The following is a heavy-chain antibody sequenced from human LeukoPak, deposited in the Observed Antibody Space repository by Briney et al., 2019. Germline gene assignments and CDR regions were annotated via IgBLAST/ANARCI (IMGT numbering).Heavy chain of an antibody. Sequence: ASVKVSCKASGYTFTGYYMHWVRQAPGQGLEWMGIINPSGGSTSYAQKFQGRVTMTRDTSMNTVYMELSSLRSEDTAVYFCARATLSDYYFNYWGQGTLVTVSS. CDR3: ARATLSDYYFNY. V-gene: IGHV1-46*01. CDR2: INPSGGST. J-gene: IGHJ4*02. CDR1: GYTFTGYY.